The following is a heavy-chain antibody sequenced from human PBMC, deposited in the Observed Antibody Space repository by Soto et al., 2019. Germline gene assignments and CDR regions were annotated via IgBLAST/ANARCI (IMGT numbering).Heavy chain of an antibody. CDR1: GYTFSSFD. Sequence: ASVKVSCKASGYTFSSFDITWVRQATGQGLEWMGWMNPNSGNTDYAQKFQGRVTMTRNTSISTAYMELSSLRSDDTTIYYCARGPTDHNSGWGTYRFRGSDYWG. CDR2: MNPNSGNT. J-gene: IGHJ4*01. CDR3: ARGPTDHNSGWGTYRFRGSDY. V-gene: IGHV1-8*01. D-gene: IGHD3-16*02.